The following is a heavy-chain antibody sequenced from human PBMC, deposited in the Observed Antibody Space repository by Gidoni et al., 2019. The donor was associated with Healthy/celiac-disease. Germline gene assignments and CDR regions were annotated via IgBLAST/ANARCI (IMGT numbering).Heavy chain of an antibody. CDR2: IIPIFGTA. CDR3: ARVNSGYDLYYFDY. Sequence: QVQLVQSGAEVKKPGSSVKVSCQASGGTFSSYAISWVRQAPGQGLEWMGGIIPIFGTANYAQKCQVRVTITADESTSTAYMELSSLRSEDTAVYDCARVNSGYDLYYFDYWGQGTLVTVSS. J-gene: IGHJ4*02. V-gene: IGHV1-69*01. D-gene: IGHD5-12*01. CDR1: GGTFSSYA.